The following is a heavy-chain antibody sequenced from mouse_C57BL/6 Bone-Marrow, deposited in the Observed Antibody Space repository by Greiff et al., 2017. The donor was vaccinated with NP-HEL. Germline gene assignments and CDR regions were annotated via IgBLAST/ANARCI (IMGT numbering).Heavy chain of an antibody. CDR3: ARYLNCYAMDY. V-gene: IGHV7-3*01. D-gene: IGHD4-1*01. CDR1: GFTFTDYY. CDR2: IRNKANGYTT. J-gene: IGHJ4*01. Sequence: EVKVVESGGGLVQPGGSLSLSCAASGFTFTDYYMSWVRQPPGKALEWLGFIRNKANGYTTEYSASVKGRFTISRDNSQSILYLQMNALRAEDSATYYCARYLNCYAMDYWGQGTSVTVSS.